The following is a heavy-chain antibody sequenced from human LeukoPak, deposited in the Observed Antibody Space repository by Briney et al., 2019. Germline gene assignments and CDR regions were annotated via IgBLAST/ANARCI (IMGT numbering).Heavy chain of an antibody. J-gene: IGHJ4*02. V-gene: IGHV3-21*01. CDR3: ARVAVPRFLEWSHFDY. Sequence: GGSLILSCAASGFTFSSYSMNWVRQAPGKGLEWVSSISSSSSYIYYADSVKGRFTISRDNAKNSLYLQMNSLRAEDTAVHYCARVAVPRFLEWSHFDYWGQGTLVTVSS. D-gene: IGHD3-3*01. CDR1: GFTFSSYS. CDR2: ISSSSSYI.